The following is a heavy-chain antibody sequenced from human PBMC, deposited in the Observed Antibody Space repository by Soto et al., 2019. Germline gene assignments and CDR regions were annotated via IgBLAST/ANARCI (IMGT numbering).Heavy chain of an antibody. CDR1: AFTFSNYN. V-gene: IGHV3-48*01. D-gene: IGHD3-22*01. Sequence: EVQLVESGGGLVQPGGSLRLSCAASAFTFSNYNMNWVRQAPGKGLEWVSYISSSSTIYYADSVKGRFTISRDNAKTSLYLQMNGLRAEDTAVYYCAREGDSSGWYNWFDPWGQGTLVTVSS. J-gene: IGHJ5*02. CDR3: AREGDSSGWYNWFDP. CDR2: ISSSSTI.